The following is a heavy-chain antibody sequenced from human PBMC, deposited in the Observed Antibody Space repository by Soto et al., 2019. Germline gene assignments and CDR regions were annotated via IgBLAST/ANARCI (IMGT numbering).Heavy chain of an antibody. CDR3: ASRVRLDY. V-gene: IGHV3-30-3*01. CDR1: GFTFSIYA. CDR2: ISYDGSNK. J-gene: IGHJ4*02. Sequence: GGSLRLSCAASGFTFSIYAIHWVRQAPGKGLEWVAVISYDGSNKYYADSVKGRFTISRDNSKNTLYLQMNSLRAEDTAVYYCASRVRLDYWGQGTLVTVSS.